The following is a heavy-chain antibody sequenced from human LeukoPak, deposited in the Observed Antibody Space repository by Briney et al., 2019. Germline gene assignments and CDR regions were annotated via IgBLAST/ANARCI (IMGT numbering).Heavy chain of an antibody. CDR1: GGSISSYY. Sequence: SETPSLTCTVSGGSISSYYWSWIRQPPGKGLEWIGYIYYSGSTNYNPSLKSRVTISVDTSKNQFSLKLSSVTAADTAVYYCARLGYCSSTSCYFDYYYGMDVWGQGTTVTVSS. CDR3: ARLGYCSSTSCYFDYYYGMDV. J-gene: IGHJ6*02. D-gene: IGHD2-2*01. CDR2: IYYSGST. V-gene: IGHV4-59*08.